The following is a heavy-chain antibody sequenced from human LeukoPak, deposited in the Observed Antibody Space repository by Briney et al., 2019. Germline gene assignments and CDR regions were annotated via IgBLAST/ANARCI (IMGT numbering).Heavy chain of an antibody. CDR1: GSYW. V-gene: IGHV3-74*01. Sequence: AGGSLRLSCAASGSYWTHWVRQAPGKGLVWVSHINSDGSWTSYADSVKGRFTISKDNAKNTVYLQMNNPRAEDTAVYYCVSFYETYWGRGTLVTVSS. D-gene: IGHD2/OR15-2a*01. CDR3: VSFYETY. J-gene: IGHJ4*02. CDR2: INSDGSWT.